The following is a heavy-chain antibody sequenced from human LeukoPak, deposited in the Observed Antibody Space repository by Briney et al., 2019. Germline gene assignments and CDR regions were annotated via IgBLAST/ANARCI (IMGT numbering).Heavy chain of an antibody. J-gene: IGHJ4*02. V-gene: IGHV4-59*01. CDR2: FYYSGST. D-gene: IGHD5-24*01. Sequence: PSETLSLTCTVSGGSISSYYWNWIRQPPGKGLEWIGYFYYSGSTNYNPSLKSRVTISVDTSKNQFSLKLTSVTAADTAVYYCARCRPGDGYNFDYWGQGTLVTVSS. CDR1: GGSISSYY. CDR3: ARCRPGDGYNFDY.